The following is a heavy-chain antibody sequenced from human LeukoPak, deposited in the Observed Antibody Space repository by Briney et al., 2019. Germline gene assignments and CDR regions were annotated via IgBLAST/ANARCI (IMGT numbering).Heavy chain of an antibody. CDR2: INPSGGST. D-gene: IGHD1-26*01. V-gene: IGHV1-46*03. J-gene: IGHJ4*02. CDR3: ALFSRLSGSYYPFDY. CDR1: GYTFTSYY. Sequence: ASVKVSCKASGYTFTSYYMHWVRQAPGQGLEWMGIINPSGGSTSYAQKFQGRVTVTRDTSTSTVYMELSSLRSEDTAVYYCALFSRLSGSYYPFDYWGQGTLVTVSS.